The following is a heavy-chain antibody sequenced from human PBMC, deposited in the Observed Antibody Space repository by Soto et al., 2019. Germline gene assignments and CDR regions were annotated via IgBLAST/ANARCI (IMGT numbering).Heavy chain of an antibody. D-gene: IGHD3-22*01. CDR2: IIPILGTA. V-gene: IGHV1-69*01. J-gene: IGHJ4*02. Sequence: QVQLVQSGAEVKKPGSSVKVSCKSSGGTFSSCAISCVRQAPGQGLEWMGGIIPILGTANYSQKFQGRVTITADESTSTAYIELNSLRSEDTAVYYCARGSNYYDSSGFDYWGQGTLVTGPS. CDR3: ARGSNYYDSSGFDY. CDR1: GGTFSSCA.